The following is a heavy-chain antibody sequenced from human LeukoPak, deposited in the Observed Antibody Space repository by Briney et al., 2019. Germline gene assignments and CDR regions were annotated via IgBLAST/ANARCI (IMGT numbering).Heavy chain of an antibody. D-gene: IGHD5-12*01. J-gene: IGHJ4*02. Sequence: GGSLRLSCAASGFSFSSYNMNWVRQAPGKGLEWVSSISSSSRYIYYADSVKGRLTISRDNAKNSLYLQMNSLRAEDTAVYYCARGNIVRGYEVWGQGTLVTVSS. CDR2: ISSSSRYI. CDR3: ARGNIVRGYEV. V-gene: IGHV3-21*01. CDR1: GFSFSSYN.